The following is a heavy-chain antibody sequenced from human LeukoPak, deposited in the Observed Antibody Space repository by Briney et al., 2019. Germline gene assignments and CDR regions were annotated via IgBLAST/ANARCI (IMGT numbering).Heavy chain of an antibody. Sequence: SGPTLVKPTQTLTLTCTFSGFSLNTNGVGVGWIRQPPGKALEPLALIYWDDDERLSPSLKSRLSITKDPSRNQVVLTMTNMDPVDTATYFCAHITLRLSEWPPRRTFDFWGQGILVTVSS. V-gene: IGHV2-5*02. J-gene: IGHJ4*02. CDR3: AHITLRLSEWPPRRTFDF. D-gene: IGHD3-3*01. CDR1: GFSLNTNGVG. CDR2: IYWDDDE.